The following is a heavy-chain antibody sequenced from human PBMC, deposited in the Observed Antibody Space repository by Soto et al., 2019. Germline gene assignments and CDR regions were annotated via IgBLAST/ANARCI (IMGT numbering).Heavy chain of an antibody. Sequence: PGGSLRLSCVASGFTFNIYGMHWVRQAPDKGLEWVALISYDGSNQYYADSVKGRFTISRDNSKNTLFLQMNSLRADDTAVCYCAKDQASGQGSFDSWGQGTLVTVSS. V-gene: IGHV3-30*18. CDR1: GFTFNIYG. CDR2: ISYDGSNQ. J-gene: IGHJ4*02. CDR3: AKDQASGQGSFDS.